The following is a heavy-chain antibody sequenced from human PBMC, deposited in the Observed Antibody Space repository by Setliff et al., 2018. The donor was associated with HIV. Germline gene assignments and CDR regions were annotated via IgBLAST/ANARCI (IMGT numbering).Heavy chain of an antibody. V-gene: IGHV4-34*01. CDR2: LNDRGHI. CDR1: GDSFGDFY. CDR3: AIFFVTSVTTQDH. Sequence: PSETLSLTCAMYGDSFGDFYRNWIRQAPGKGLEWIVELNDRGHINYNPSLKSRVTISQDTSKRQFSLRMTSVTAADTAVYYCAIFFVTSVTTQDHWGQGTLVTVSS. J-gene: IGHJ4*02. D-gene: IGHD4-17*01.